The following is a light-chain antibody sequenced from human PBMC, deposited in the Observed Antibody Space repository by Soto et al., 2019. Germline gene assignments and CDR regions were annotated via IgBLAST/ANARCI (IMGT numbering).Light chain of an antibody. CDR2: DVS. CDR1: QSIGGF. J-gene: IGKJ1*01. CDR3: QQYDSYWS. Sequence: DIQMTQSPSSLSVSVGGRVPIACRASQSIGGFLNWYQQKPGKAPKILIYDVSSLESGVPPRFSGSGSGTDFTLTISGLQPDDFATYYCQQYDSYWSFGQGTKVDIK. V-gene: IGKV1-5*01.